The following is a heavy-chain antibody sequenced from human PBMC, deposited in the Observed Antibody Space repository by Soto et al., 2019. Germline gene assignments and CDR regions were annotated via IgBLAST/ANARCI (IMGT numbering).Heavy chain of an antibody. Sequence: SETLSLTCTVSGGSISTTSYYWGWIRQPPGKGLEWVGSISYSGSTYYNPSLKSRVTISVDTSKNQFSLKLSSVTAADTALFYCARPRYFDWLAQEYNWFDPWGQGTLVTVSS. CDR2: ISYSGST. CDR1: GGSISTTSYY. D-gene: IGHD3-9*01. CDR3: ARPRYFDWLAQEYNWFDP. V-gene: IGHV4-39*01. J-gene: IGHJ5*02.